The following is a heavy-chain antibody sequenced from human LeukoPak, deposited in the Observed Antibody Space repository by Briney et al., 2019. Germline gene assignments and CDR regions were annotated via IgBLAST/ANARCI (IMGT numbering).Heavy chain of an antibody. Sequence: SETLSLTCAVYGGSFSGYYWSWIRQPPGKGREWIGEINHSGSTNYNPSLKSRVTISVDTSKNQFSLKLSSVTAADTAVYYCARGEAARRYYYYYGMDVWGQGTTVTVSS. CDR3: ARGEAARRYYYYYGMDV. D-gene: IGHD6-6*01. CDR2: INHSGST. J-gene: IGHJ6*02. CDR1: GGSFSGYY. V-gene: IGHV4-34*01.